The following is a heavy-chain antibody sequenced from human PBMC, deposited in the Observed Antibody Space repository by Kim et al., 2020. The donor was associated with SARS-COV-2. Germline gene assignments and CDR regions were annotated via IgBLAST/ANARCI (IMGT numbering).Heavy chain of an antibody. V-gene: IGHV1-69*02. CDR3: ADSGSYPYYFDY. J-gene: IGHJ4*02. Sequence: NYAQKFQGRVTITADKSTGTAYMELSSLRSEDTAVYYCADSGSYPYYFDYWGQGTLVTVSS. D-gene: IGHD1-26*01.